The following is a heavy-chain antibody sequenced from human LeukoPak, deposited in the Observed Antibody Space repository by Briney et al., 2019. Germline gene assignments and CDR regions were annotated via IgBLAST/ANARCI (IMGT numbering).Heavy chain of an antibody. CDR2: IYYSGST. CDR1: GGSVSSGSCY. Sequence: PSETLSLTCTVSGGSVSSGSCYWSWIRQPPGKGLEWIGYIYYSGSTNYNPSLKSRLTISVDTSKNQFSLKLSSVTAADTAVYYCARGVLVDTAMVMYWYFDLWGRGTLVTVSS. CDR3: ARGVLVDTAMVMYWYFDL. D-gene: IGHD5-18*01. V-gene: IGHV4-61*01. J-gene: IGHJ2*01.